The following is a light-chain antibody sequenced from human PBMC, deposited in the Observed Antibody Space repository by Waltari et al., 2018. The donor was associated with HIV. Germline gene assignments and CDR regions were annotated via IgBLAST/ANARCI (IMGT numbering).Light chain of an antibody. CDR2: AVS. CDR1: QGISNW. J-gene: IGKJ3*01. Sequence: DIQMTQSPSSVSASVGDRVTITCRASQGISNWLAWYQQKPWKAPNLLIYAVSSVQMGVTSRCSGSGSGTDFTLTISSLQPEDFATYYCQQANSFSFTFGPGTKVDIK. CDR3: QQANSFSFT. V-gene: IGKV1-12*01.